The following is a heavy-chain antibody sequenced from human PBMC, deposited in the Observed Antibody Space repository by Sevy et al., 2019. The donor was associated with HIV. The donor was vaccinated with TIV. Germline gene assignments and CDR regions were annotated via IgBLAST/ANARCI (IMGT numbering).Heavy chain of an antibody. J-gene: IGHJ3*02. CDR1: GYIFPSYW. D-gene: IGHD2-15*01. CDR3: ARRRIVVGVGAPHHDAFDI. CDR2: IHPVDSET. V-gene: IGHV5-51*01. Sequence: GESLKISCKGSGYIFPSYWIGWVRQMPGKGLEWMGIIHPVDSETRYSPSFQGLVTISADKSTGTAYLQWSSLQASDTAMYYCARRRIVVGVGAPHHDAFDIWGQGTMVTVSS.